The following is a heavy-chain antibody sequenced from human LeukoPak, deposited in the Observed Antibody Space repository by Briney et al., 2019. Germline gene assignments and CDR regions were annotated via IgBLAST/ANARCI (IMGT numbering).Heavy chain of an antibody. Sequence: SGGSLRLSCAASGFTFSSFDMTWVRQAPGKGLEWVSTISVSATNTYYADSVKGRFTISRDNSKNTLYLQMNSLRAEDTAVYYCAKGIAAAGAHYYYGMDVWGQGTTVTVSS. CDR1: GFTFSSFD. V-gene: IGHV3-23*01. J-gene: IGHJ6*02. CDR3: AKGIAAAGAHYYYGMDV. D-gene: IGHD6-13*01. CDR2: ISVSATNT.